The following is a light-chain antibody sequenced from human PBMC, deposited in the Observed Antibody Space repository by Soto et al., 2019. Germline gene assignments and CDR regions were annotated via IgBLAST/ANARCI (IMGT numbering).Light chain of an antibody. V-gene: IGKV1-39*01. CDR1: PPISSW. Sequence: DIKMTQFPSTLSGSVGDRVTITCRASPPISSWLAWYQQKPGKAPKLLIYSASSLQSGVPSRFSGSGSGTDFTLTISKLQPEDVATYYCQQCYSTPHTFGGGTKVDIK. J-gene: IGKJ4*01. CDR3: QQCYSTPHT. CDR2: SAS.